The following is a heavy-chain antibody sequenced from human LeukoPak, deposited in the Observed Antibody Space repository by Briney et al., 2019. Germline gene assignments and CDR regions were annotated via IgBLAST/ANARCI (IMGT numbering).Heavy chain of an antibody. D-gene: IGHD6-19*01. J-gene: IGHJ4*02. Sequence: ASVKVSCKVSGYTLTELSMHWVRQAPGKGLEWMGGFDPEDGETIYAQKFQGRVTMTEDTSTATAYMELRSLRSEDPAVYYCARDYGSGWYAKYYFDYWGQGTLVTVSS. V-gene: IGHV1-24*01. CDR1: GYTLTELS. CDR2: FDPEDGET. CDR3: ARDYGSGWYAKYYFDY.